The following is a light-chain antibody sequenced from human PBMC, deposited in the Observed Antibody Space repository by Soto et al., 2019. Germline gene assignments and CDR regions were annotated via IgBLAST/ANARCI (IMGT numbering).Light chain of an antibody. CDR2: GAS. CDR1: QSVSSN. V-gene: IGKV3-15*01. CDR3: QQYNNWPPA. J-gene: IGKJ1*01. Sequence: EIVMTQSPATLSVSPGERATLSCRASQSVSSNLAWYQQKPGLAPRLLIYGASTRASGIPARFSGSGSETEFTLTISSLQSEDFAVYYCQQYNNWPPAFGQGTKVEIK.